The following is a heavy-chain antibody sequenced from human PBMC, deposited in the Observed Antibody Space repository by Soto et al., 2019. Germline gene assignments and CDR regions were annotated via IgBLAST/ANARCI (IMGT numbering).Heavy chain of an antibody. D-gene: IGHD1-26*01. CDR2: IFYTENP. CDR1: GASITDYY. CDR3: ARVGGAPLGAFDI. Sequence: SETLSLTCTVSGASITDYYWRWIRQTPGRRLEWIGNIFYTENPKYDPSLTSPATLSVDTSKNQLSLRLTSVNTADTAVYYCARVGGAPLGAFDIWGQGTMVTVS. J-gene: IGHJ3*02. V-gene: IGHV4-59*01.